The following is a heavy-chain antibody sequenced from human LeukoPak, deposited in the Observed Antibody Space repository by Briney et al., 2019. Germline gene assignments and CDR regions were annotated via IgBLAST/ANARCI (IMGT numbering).Heavy chain of an antibody. CDR1: GGSISSGDYY. V-gene: IGHV4-39*07. CDR3: ARGGGPVGY. D-gene: IGHD3-16*01. CDR2: INHSGST. Sequence: PSETLSLTCTVSGGSISSGDYYWSWIRQPPGKGLEWIGEINHSGSTNYNPSLKSRVTISVDTSKNQFSLKLSSVTAADTAVYYCARGGGPVGYWGQGTLVTVSS. J-gene: IGHJ4*02.